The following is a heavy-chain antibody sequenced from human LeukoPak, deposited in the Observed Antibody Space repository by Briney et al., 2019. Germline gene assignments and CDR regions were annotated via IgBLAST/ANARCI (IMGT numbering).Heavy chain of an antibody. CDR1: GYSSSSGFY. CDR3: ARANYYDSIGYSRGAFDI. J-gene: IGHJ3*02. V-gene: IGHV4-38-2*02. D-gene: IGHD3-22*01. CDR2: IFHSGST. Sequence: PSETLSLTCSVSGYSSSSGFYWGWIRQPPGKGLEWIGSIFHSGSTYYNPSLKSRVIISLDTSKNQFSLKLSSVTAADTAVYYCARANYYDSIGYSRGAFDIWGQGTMVPVSS.